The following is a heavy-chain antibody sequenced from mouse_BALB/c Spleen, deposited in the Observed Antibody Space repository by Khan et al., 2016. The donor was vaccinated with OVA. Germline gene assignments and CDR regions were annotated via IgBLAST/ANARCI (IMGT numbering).Heavy chain of an antibody. Sequence: QVRLQQSGAELARPGASVKMSCKASGYTFTTYTIHWIKQRPGQGLEWIGFINPNNVYTTYNQKFKDKATLTADKSSTTAYMQLSSLTSDDSAVYYCTRDGAYYRNDGWFAYWGQGTLVTVSA. D-gene: IGHD2-14*01. J-gene: IGHJ3*01. CDR2: INPNNVYT. V-gene: IGHV1-4*01. CDR3: TRDGAYYRNDGWFAY. CDR1: GYTFTTYT.